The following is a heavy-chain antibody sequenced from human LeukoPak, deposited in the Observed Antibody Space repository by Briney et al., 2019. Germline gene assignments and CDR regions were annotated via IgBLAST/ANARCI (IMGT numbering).Heavy chain of an antibody. Sequence: PGGSLRLSCAASGFTLSSYWMRWVRQAPGKGREGVANIKEDGSEKYYVDSVKGRFTISRDNAKNSLYLHMNSLTAEDTAMYYCARDWVAGVPFDAFDIWGQGTMVSVSS. V-gene: IGHV3-7*03. CDR2: IKEDGSEK. CDR1: GFTLSSYW. J-gene: IGHJ3*02. D-gene: IGHD3-10*01. CDR3: ARDWVAGVPFDAFDI.